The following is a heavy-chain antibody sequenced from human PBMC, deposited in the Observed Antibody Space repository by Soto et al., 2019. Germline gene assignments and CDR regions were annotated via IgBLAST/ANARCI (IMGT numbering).Heavy chain of an antibody. CDR3: AKNGPYSSSWAYFDY. Sequence: QVPLVESGGGVVQPGRSLRLSCAASGFTFNSYGMHWVRQAPGKGLEWVAIMWSDGSKKYYADSVKGRFTISRDNSKNTLYLQMNSLRVEDTAVYYCAKNGPYSSSWAYFDYWGQGTLVTVSS. J-gene: IGHJ4*02. V-gene: IGHV3-33*06. CDR1: GFTFNSYG. CDR2: MWSDGSKK. D-gene: IGHD6-6*01.